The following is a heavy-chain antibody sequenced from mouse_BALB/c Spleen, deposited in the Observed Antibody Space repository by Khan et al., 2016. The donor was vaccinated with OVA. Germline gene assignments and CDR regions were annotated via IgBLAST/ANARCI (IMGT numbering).Heavy chain of an antibody. D-gene: IGHD2-4*01. J-gene: IGHJ1*01. CDR1: GFLLTSYG. Sequence: QVQLKQSGPGLVQPSQSLSITCTVSGFLLTSYGVPWVRQPPGKVLEWLGVIWSYGSTDYNAAFISRLSISKDNSKSQVFFKMNSLQADDTAIYYCARFYDYEGYFDVWGAGTTVTVSS. CDR2: IWSYGST. CDR3: ARFYDYEGYFDV. V-gene: IGHV2-4*02.